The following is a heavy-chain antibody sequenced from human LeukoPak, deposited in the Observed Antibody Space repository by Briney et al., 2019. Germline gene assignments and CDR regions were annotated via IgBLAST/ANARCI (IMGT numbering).Heavy chain of an antibody. CDR2: IDWNSGSI. D-gene: IGHD6-13*01. V-gene: IGHV3-9*01. J-gene: IGHJ4*02. CDR1: GFTFDDYA. Sequence: PGRSLRLSCAASGFTFDDYAMYWVRQAPGKGLEWVSAIDWNSGSIDYADSVKGRFAISRDNAKNSLWLQMNSLRAEDTALYYCAKGSSPFDYWGQGTLVTVSS. CDR3: AKGSSPFDY.